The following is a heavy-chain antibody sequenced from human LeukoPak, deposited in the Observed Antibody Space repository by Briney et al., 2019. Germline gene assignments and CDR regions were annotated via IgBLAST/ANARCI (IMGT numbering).Heavy chain of an antibody. J-gene: IGHJ3*02. CDR1: GGTFSSYA. CDR3: ARETHYYDSSGHAFDI. V-gene: IGHV1-69*13. CDR2: IIPIFGTA. Sequence: SVKVSCKASGGTFSSYAISWVRQAPGQGLEWMGGIIPIFGTANYAQKFQGRVTITADESTSTAYMELSSLRSEDTAVYYCARETHYYDSSGHAFDIWGQGTMVTVSS. D-gene: IGHD3-22*01.